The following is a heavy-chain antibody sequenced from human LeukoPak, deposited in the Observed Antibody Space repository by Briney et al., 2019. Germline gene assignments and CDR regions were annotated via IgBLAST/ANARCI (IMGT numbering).Heavy chain of an antibody. D-gene: IGHD2-2*01. CDR2: IIPIFGTA. J-gene: IGHJ6*03. CDR3: ARGVVVPAAPKLGYYYYYMDV. V-gene: IGHV1-69*05. Sequence: ASVTVSCKASGGTFSSYAISWVRQAPGQGLEWMGGIIPIFGTANYAQKFQGRVTITTDESTSTAYMELSSLRSEDTAVYYCARGVVVPAAPKLGYYYYYMDVWGKGTTVTVSS. CDR1: GGTFSSYA.